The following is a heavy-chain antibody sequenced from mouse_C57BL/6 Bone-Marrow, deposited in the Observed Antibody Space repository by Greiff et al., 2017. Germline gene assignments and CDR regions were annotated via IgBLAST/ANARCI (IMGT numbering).Heavy chain of an antibody. D-gene: IGHD2-12*01. Sequence: EVKLVESGPELVKPGASVKISCKASGYTFTDYYMNWVKQSHGKSLEWIGDINPNNGGTSYNQKFKGKATLTVDKSSSTAYMERRSLTSEDSAVYYCARCLRLDYWGQGTTLTVSS. CDR2: INPNNGGT. CDR3: ARCLRLDY. CDR1: GYTFTDYY. V-gene: IGHV1-26*01. J-gene: IGHJ2*01.